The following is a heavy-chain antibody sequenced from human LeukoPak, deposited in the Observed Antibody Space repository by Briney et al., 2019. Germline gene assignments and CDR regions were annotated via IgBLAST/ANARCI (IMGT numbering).Heavy chain of an antibody. CDR1: GGSISSYY. Sequence: SETLSLTCTVSGGSISSYYWSWIRQPAGKGLEWIGRIYTSGSTNYNPSLKSRVTMSVDTSKNQFSLKLSSVTAADTAVFYCARDESFGYLSDGFDIWGQGTMVTVSS. V-gene: IGHV4-4*07. CDR3: ARDESFGYLSDGFDI. J-gene: IGHJ3*02. D-gene: IGHD3-10*01. CDR2: IYTSGST.